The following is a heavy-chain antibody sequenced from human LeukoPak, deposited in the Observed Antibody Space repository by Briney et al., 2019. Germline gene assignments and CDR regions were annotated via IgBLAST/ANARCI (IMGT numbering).Heavy chain of an antibody. CDR1: GFTFSSYS. CDR2: ISSSSSYI. CDR3: ARDGSGYSGYGDFDY. V-gene: IGHV3-21*01. J-gene: IGHJ4*02. D-gene: IGHD5-12*01. Sequence: GGSLRLSCAASGFTFSSYSMNWVRQAPGKGLEWVSSISSSSSYIYYADSVKGRFTISRDNAKNSLFLQMNSPRAEDTAVYYCARDGSGYSGYGDFDYWGQGTLVTVSS.